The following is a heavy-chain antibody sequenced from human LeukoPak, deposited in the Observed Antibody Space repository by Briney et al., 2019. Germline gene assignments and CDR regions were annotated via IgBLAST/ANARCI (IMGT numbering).Heavy chain of an antibody. V-gene: IGHV4-38-2*02. D-gene: IGHD2-2*02. CDR2: IYHSGST. CDR3: ARAGYCSSTSCYILDY. J-gene: IGHJ4*02. Sequence: SETLSLTCTVSGYSISSGYYWGWIRQPPGKGLEWIGSIYHSGSTYYNPSLKSRVTISVDTSKNQFSLKLSSVTAADTAVYYCARAGYCSSTSCYILDYWGQGTLVTVSS. CDR1: GYSISSGYY.